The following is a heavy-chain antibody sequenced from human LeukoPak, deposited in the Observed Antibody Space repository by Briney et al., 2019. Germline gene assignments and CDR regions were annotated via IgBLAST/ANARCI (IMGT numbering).Heavy chain of an antibody. CDR1: GFTFSSYG. CDR3: ARRSNYGFDI. V-gene: IGHV3-48*02. Sequence: GGPLRLSCAASGFTFSSYGMVWVRQAPGKGLEWVSYISSSSRTIYYADSVKGRFTISRDNAKTSLSLKMNSLRDEDTAVYYCARRSNYGFDIWGQGTMVTGSS. D-gene: IGHD4-11*01. J-gene: IGHJ3*02. CDR2: ISSSSRTI.